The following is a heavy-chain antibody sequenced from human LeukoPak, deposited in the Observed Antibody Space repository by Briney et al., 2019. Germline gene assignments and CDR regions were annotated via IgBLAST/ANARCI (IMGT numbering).Heavy chain of an antibody. CDR2: ISGSGGTT. V-gene: IGHV3-23*01. Sequence: GGSLRLSCAASRFTFSSYAMSWVRQAPGKGLEWVSAISGSGGTTYNADSVKGRFTISGDNSKNTLYLQLNSLRAEDTAVYYCAKGAGNFDWSYHDYWGQGTLVTVSS. J-gene: IGHJ4*02. CDR3: AKGAGNFDWSYHDY. D-gene: IGHD3-9*01. CDR1: RFTFSSYA.